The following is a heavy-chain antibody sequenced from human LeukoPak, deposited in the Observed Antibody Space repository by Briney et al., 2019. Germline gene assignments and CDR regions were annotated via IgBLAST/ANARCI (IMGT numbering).Heavy chain of an antibody. V-gene: IGHV4-30-2*01. Sequence: SETLSLTCTVSGGSISSGNYYWTWIRQPPGKGLEWIGYVYQSGSTHYNPSLKSRVTISVDTSKNQFSLKLSSVTAADTAVYYCARGRFYARYWGQGTLVTVSS. CDR1: GGSISSGNYY. CDR2: VYQSGST. J-gene: IGHJ4*02. D-gene: IGHD2/OR15-2a*01. CDR3: ARGRFYARY.